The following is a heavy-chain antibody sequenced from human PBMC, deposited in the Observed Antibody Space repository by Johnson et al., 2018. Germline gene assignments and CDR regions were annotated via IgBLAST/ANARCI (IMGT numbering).Heavy chain of an antibody. Sequence: QVQLVQSGGGVVQXGRSLRLXCAASGFTFSSHGMHWVRQAPGKGLEWAAVIWYDGSIKFYADPVKGRFTISRDNSKNTLYLQRISLRAEDTAVYYCGRGSGSNYGLFDYWGQGTLVTVSS. V-gene: IGHV3-33*01. J-gene: IGHJ4*02. D-gene: IGHD5-18*01. CDR1: GFTFSSHG. CDR2: IWYDGSIK. CDR3: GRGSGSNYGLFDY.